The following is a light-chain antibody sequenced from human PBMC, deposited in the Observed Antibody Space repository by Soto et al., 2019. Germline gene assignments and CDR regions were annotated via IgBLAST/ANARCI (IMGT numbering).Light chain of an antibody. CDR3: QQHSHWPPWT. Sequence: VLTQSPSTLSLSPGERATLSCRASENVRTFVDWYQQKPGQAPRLLIYGASNRATDIPARFSGSGSGTDFTLTISNLEPEDFAVYYCQQHSHWPPWTFGQRTKVDTK. V-gene: IGKV3-11*01. J-gene: IGKJ1*01. CDR1: ENVRTF. CDR2: GAS.